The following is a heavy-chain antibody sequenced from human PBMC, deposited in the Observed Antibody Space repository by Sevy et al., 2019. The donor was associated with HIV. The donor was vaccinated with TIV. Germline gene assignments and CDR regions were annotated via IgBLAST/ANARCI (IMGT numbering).Heavy chain of an antibody. V-gene: IGHV1-18*01. CDR1: GYTFSSYG. D-gene: IGHD6-19*01. Sequence: ASVKVSCKASGYTFSSYGITWVRQAPGQGLEWMGWISTYNGDTNYAQKLQGRVTMTTDTSTSTAYMDLRSLRFDDTAVYYCARLDLSGSGWYGNGMDVWGQRTTVTDSS. CDR2: ISTYNGDT. CDR3: ARLDLSGSGWYGNGMDV. J-gene: IGHJ6*02.